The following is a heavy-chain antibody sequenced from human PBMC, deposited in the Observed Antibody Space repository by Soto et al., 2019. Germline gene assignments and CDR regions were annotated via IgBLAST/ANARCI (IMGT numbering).Heavy chain of an antibody. J-gene: IGHJ4*02. Sequence: ASVKVSCKASGYSCTSYGISWVRQAPGQGLEWMGWISTYNGNTNFAQNVQGRVTMTTDTSTYTAYMELRSLTSDDTAVYYCARDFGSDLSAPGAVLDYWGQGSLVTVSS. D-gene: IGHD3-3*01. CDR3: ARDFGSDLSAPGAVLDY. CDR1: GYSCTSYG. V-gene: IGHV1-18*01. CDR2: ISTYNGNT.